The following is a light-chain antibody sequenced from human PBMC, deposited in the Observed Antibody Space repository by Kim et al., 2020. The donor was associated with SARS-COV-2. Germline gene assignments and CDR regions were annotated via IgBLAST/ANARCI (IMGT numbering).Light chain of an antibody. V-gene: IGKV1-17*01. Sequence: ASEGHRVTTTCQASQDIRNDVGWYQQNRGRAPKRLIYGASSLQSGVPSRFSGSGSGTEFTLTISSVQPEDFATYFCLQHSTYPITFGQGTRLEIK. J-gene: IGKJ5*01. CDR1: QDIRND. CDR2: GAS. CDR3: LQHSTYPIT.